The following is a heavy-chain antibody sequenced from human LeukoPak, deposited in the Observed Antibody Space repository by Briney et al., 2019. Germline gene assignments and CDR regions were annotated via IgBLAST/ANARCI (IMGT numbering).Heavy chain of an antibody. V-gene: IGHV4-59*01. CDR1: RGSISSYY. D-gene: IGHD3-10*01. CDR3: ARGPAWGYGSGSYDY. Sequence: PSETLSLTCTVSRGSISSYYWSWIRQPPGKGLEWIAYIYDSGSTNYNPSLKSRVTISVDTSKNQFSLKLTSVTAADTAVYYCARGPAWGYGSGSYDYWGQGTLVTVSS. J-gene: IGHJ4*02. CDR2: IYDSGST.